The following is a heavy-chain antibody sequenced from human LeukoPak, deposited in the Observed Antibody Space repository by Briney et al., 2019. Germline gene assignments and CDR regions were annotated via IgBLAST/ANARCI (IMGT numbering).Heavy chain of an antibody. V-gene: IGHV1-2*02. CDR1: GYTFTSYG. CDR2: INPNSGGT. Sequence: ASVKVSCKASGYTFTSYGISWVRQAPGQGLEWMGWINPNSGGTNSAQKFQGRVTMTRDTSISAAYMELSRLKSDDTAVYYCARKIDFWSGYSYWGQGTLVTVSS. CDR3: ARKIDFWSGYSY. J-gene: IGHJ4*02. D-gene: IGHD3-3*01.